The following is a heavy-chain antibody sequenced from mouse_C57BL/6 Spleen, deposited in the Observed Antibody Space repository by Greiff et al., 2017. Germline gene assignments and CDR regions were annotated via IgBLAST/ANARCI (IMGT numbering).Heavy chain of an antibody. CDR2: IYPGDGDT. J-gene: IGHJ2*01. D-gene: IGHD4-1*01. CDR3: ARSGTRGYFGC. Sequence: VKLMESGAELVKPGASVKISCKASGYAFSSYWMNWVKQRPGKGLEWIGQIYPGDGDTNYNGKFKGKATLTADKSSSTAYMQLSSLTSEDSAVYFCARSGTRGYFGCWGQGATLTVSS. CDR1: GYAFSSYW. V-gene: IGHV1-80*01.